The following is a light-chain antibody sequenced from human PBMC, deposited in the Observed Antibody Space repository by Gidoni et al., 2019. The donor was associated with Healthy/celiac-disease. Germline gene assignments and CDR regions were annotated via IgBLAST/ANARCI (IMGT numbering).Light chain of an antibody. CDR2: GNS. CDR3: QSYDSSLSAWV. Sequence: QSVLTPPPSLSGAPGQRVTISCTGSSSNIGAGYDVHWYQQLPGTAPKLLIYGNSNRPSGVPDRFSGSKSGTSASLAITGLQAEDEADYYCQSYDSSLSAWVFGGGTKLTVL. CDR1: SSNIGAGYD. J-gene: IGLJ3*02. V-gene: IGLV1-40*01.